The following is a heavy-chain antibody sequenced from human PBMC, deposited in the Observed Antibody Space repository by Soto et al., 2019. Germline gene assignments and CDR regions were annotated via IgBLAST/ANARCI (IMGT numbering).Heavy chain of an antibody. CDR2: ISTNGGST. CDR3: ARGRSGYYRGWDY. CDR1: GFTFSTYA. D-gene: IGHD3-22*01. V-gene: IGHV3-64*07. J-gene: IGHJ4*02. Sequence: EVQLVESGGGLVQPGGSLRLSCAASGFTFSTYAMHWVRQAPGKGLEYVSAISTNGGSTYYADSVKGRVTISRDNSKNTLYLQMGSLRPDDMAVYYCARGRSGYYRGWDYWGQGTLVTVSS.